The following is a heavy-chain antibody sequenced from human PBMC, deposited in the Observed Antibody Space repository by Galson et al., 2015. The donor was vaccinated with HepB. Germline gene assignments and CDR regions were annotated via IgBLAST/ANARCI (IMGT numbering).Heavy chain of an antibody. Sequence: SLRLSCAASGFTFDAYGIHWVRQAPGKGLEWVAAISYDGHKKYYSDSVKARFTISRDNSKNTVYLQMNSLRAEDTAVYYCARVKRGEWYSYYYYGMDVWGQGTTVTVSS. V-gene: IGHV3-33*01. D-gene: IGHD3-10*01. CDR3: ARVKRGEWYSYYYYGMDV. J-gene: IGHJ6*02. CDR1: GFTFDAYG. CDR2: ISYDGHKK.